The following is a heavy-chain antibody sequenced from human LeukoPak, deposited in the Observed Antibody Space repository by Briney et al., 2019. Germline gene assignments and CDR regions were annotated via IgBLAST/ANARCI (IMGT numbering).Heavy chain of an antibody. CDR2: IYPGDSDT. J-gene: IGHJ4*02. CDR3: ASLYGSSWYYFGY. D-gene: IGHD6-13*01. V-gene: IGHV5-51*01. Sequence: GESLKIPCKGSGYSFTSYWIGWVRQMPGKGLEWMGIIYPGDSDTRYSPSFQGQVTISADKSISSAYLQWSSLKASDTAMYYCASLYGSSWYYFGYWGQGTLVTVSS. CDR1: GYSFTSYW.